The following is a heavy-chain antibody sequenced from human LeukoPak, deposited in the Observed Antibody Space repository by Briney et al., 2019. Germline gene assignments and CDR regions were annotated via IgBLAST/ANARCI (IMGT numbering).Heavy chain of an antibody. CDR3: VRDLNFYFDS. CDR2: ISSSSSTI. CDR1: GFTFSSYS. Sequence: EGSLRLSCAASGFTFSSYSMNWVRQAPGKGLEWVSYISSSSSTIYYADSVKGRFTISRDNAKNSLYLQMNSLRAEDTAMYYCVRDLNFYFDSWGQGILVTVSS. V-gene: IGHV3-48*01. J-gene: IGHJ4*02.